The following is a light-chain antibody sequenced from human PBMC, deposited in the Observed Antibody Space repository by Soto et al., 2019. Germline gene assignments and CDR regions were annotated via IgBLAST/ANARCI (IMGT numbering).Light chain of an antibody. Sequence: DIQMTQSPSSLSASVGDRVTITCRATQSISSYLNWYQQKPGKAPKLLIYAASTLQSGVPSRFSGSGSGTDFTLTISSLQPEDFATYYCKQSHSAPLTFGGGTKVEI. CDR2: AAS. J-gene: IGKJ4*01. CDR3: KQSHSAPLT. CDR1: QSISSY. V-gene: IGKV1-39*01.